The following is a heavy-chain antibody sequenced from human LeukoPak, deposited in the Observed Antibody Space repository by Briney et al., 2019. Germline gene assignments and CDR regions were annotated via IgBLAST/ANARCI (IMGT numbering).Heavy chain of an antibody. J-gene: IGHJ4*02. CDR1: GFTFSSYG. D-gene: IGHD2-15*01. CDR3: AKILSRYCSGGSCLGYFDY. CDR2: ISGSGGST. V-gene: IGHV3-23*01. Sequence: GGSLRLSCAASGFTFSSYGMSWVRQAPGKGLEWVSAISGSGGSTYYADSVKGRFTISRDNSKNTLYLQMNSPRAEDTAVYYCAKILSRYCSGGSCLGYFDYWGQGTLVTVSS.